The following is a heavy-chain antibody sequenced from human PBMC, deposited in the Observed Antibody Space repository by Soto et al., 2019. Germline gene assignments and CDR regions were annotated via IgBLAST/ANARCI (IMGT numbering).Heavy chain of an antibody. J-gene: IGHJ5*02. CDR2: INHSGSN. D-gene: IGHD3-10*01. CDR1: GGSFSGYY. V-gene: IGHV4-34*01. CDR3: ARDRLVLLWFGINWFDP. Sequence: QVQLQQWGAGLLKPSETLSLTCAVYGGSFSGYYWSWIRQPPGKGLEWIGEINHSGSNNYNPSIKTRATRAVDTSKNQFSLELSSVTAADTDVYYCARDRLVLLWFGINWFDPWGQGTLVTV.